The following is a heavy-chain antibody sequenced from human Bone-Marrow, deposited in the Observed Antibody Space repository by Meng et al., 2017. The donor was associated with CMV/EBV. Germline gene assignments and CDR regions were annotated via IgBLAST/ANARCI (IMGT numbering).Heavy chain of an antibody. CDR2: IYSDSSVT. V-gene: IGHV3-23*03. J-gene: IGHJ4*02. CDR3: AKDLRGYSNDY. D-gene: IGHD5-12*01. Sequence: FAASGFTLSSYPMSWVRQAPGKGLEWVSIIYSDSSVTYYADSVKGRFIISRDNSKNTLDLQMNSLRAEDTAVYYCAKDLRGYSNDYWGQGTLVTVSS. CDR1: GFTLSSYP.